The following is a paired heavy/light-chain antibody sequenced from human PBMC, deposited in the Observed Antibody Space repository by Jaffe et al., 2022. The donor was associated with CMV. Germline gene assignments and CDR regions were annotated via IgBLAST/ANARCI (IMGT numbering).Heavy chain of an antibody. CDR2: ISGSGGST. Sequence: EVQLVESGGGLVQPGGSLRLSCAASGFTFSSYAMSWVRQAPGKGLEWVSAISGSGGSTYYADSVKGRFTISRDNSKNTLYLQMNSLRAEDTAVYYCAKGVPNYDFWSGYYPFDYWGQGTLVTVSS. CDR1: GFTFSSYA. J-gene: IGHJ4*02. D-gene: IGHD3-3*01. V-gene: IGHV3-23*04. CDR3: AKGVPNYDFWSGYYPFDY.
Light chain of an antibody. CDR2: WAS. CDR1: QSVLYSSNNKNY. V-gene: IGKV4-1*01. J-gene: IGKJ2*01. CDR3: QQYYSTQYT. Sequence: DIVMTQSPDSLAVSLGERATINCKSSQSVLYSSNNKNYLAWYQQKPGQPPKLLIYWASTRESGVPDRFSGSGSGTDFTLTISSLQAEDVAVYYCQQYYSTQYTFGQGTKLEIK.